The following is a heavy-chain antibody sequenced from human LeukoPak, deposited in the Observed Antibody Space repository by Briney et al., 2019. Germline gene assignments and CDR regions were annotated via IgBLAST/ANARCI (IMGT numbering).Heavy chain of an antibody. CDR2: IYYSGST. Sequence: SQTLSLTCTVSGGSISSGGYYWNWIRQHPGKGLEWIGYIYYSGSTYYNPSLKSRLTISVDTSKNHFSLKLSSVTAADTAVYYRARARQKGGSGSYYNLYHFDQWGQGTLVTVSS. CDR1: GGSISSGGYY. V-gene: IGHV4-31*03. J-gene: IGHJ4*02. CDR3: ARARQKGGSGSYYNLYHFDQ. D-gene: IGHD3-10*01.